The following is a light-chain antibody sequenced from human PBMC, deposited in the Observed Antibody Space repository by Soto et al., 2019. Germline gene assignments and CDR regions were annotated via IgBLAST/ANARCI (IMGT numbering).Light chain of an antibody. J-gene: IGKJ2*01. CDR1: QSVSSSY. CDR3: QQYGSSPRPGYYKNMYT. Sequence: EIVLTQSPGTLSLSPGERATLSCRASQSVSSSYLAWYQQKPGQAPRLLIYGASSRATGIPDRFSGSGSGTDFTLTISRLEPEDFAVYYCQQYGSSPRPGYYKNMYTFGQGTKLEIK. V-gene: IGKV3-20*01. CDR2: GAS.